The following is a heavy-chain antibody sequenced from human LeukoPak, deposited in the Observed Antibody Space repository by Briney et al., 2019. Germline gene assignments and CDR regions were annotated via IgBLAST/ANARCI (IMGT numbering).Heavy chain of an antibody. V-gene: IGHV4-59*12. CDR3: ARAPSDYDFWSGYYRNYYYYYMDV. CDR1: GGSISSYY. Sequence: PSETLSLTCTVSGGSISSYYWSWIRQPPGKGLEWIGYIYYSGSTNYNPSLKSRVTISVDTSKNQFSLKLSSVTAADTAVYYCARAPSDYDFWSGYYRNYYYYYMDVWGKGTTVTVSS. D-gene: IGHD3-3*01. CDR2: IYYSGST. J-gene: IGHJ6*03.